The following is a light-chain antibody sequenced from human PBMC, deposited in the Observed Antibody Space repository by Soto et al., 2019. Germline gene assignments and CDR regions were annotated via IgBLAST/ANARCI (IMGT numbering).Light chain of an antibody. CDR1: QSLVYSDGNTY. V-gene: IGKV2-30*01. CDR3: MQGTHWPPIT. J-gene: IGKJ5*01. CDR2: RVS. Sequence: DVVMTQSPLSLPVTLGQPASISCRSSQSLVYSDGNTYLNWFQQRPGQSPRRLIYRVSNRDPGVPDRFSGSGSGTDFTLEISRVEAEDVGFYYCMQGTHWPPITFGQGTRLEIK.